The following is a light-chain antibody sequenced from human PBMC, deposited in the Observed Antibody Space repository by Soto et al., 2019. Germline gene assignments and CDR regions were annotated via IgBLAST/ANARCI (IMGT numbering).Light chain of an antibody. CDR3: QQRSKWPLT. CDR1: QSVSSSS. J-gene: IGKJ4*01. V-gene: IGKV3D-20*02. Sequence: EIVLTQSPGTLSLSPGERSTLSCMSSQSVSSSSLAWYQQKPGQAPRLLIYDASTRATGIPARFSGSGSGTDFTLTISSLEPEDFAVYYCQQRSKWPLTFGGGTKVDIK. CDR2: DAS.